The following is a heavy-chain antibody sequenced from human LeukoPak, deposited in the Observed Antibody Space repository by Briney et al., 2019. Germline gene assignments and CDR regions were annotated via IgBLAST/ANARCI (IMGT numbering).Heavy chain of an antibody. J-gene: IGHJ4*02. Sequence: PGRSLRLSCAASGFTFSSSAMQWVRQAPGKGLEWVADISYDGSKKYYADSVKGRFTISRDDSKNTLYLQMNSLRGEDTAVYHCARSRSASTSGWYDYFDYWGRGTLVTVSS. CDR3: ARSRSASTSGWYDYFDY. D-gene: IGHD6-19*01. CDR1: GFTFSSSA. CDR2: ISYDGSKK. V-gene: IGHV3-30*04.